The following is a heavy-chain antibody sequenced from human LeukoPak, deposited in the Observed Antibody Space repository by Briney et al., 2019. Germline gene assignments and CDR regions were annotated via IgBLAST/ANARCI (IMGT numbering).Heavy chain of an antibody. D-gene: IGHD6-13*01. J-gene: IGHJ5*02. Sequence: GSLRLSCAASGFTFSSYAMSWVRQAPGKGLEWVSAISGSGGSTYYADSVKGRFTISRDNSKNTLYLQMNSLRAEDTAVYYCAKDKSLAAAATVNWFDPWGQGTLVTVSS. CDR1: GFTFSSYA. CDR2: ISGSGGST. V-gene: IGHV3-23*01. CDR3: AKDKSLAAAATVNWFDP.